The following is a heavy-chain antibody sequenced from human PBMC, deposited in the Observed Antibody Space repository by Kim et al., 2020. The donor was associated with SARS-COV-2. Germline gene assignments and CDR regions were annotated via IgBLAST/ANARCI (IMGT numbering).Heavy chain of an antibody. CDR2: TA. Sequence: TAHYAQKFQGRVTITADESTSTAYMELSSLRSEDTAVYYCARDRGEIAVLWGQGTLVTVSS. D-gene: IGHD6-19*01. V-gene: IGHV1-69*01. J-gene: IGHJ4*02. CDR3: ARDRGEIAVL.